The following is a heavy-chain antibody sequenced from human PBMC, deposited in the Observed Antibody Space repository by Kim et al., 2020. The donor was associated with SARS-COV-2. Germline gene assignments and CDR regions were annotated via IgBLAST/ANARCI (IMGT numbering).Heavy chain of an antibody. Sequence: SVKVSCKASGGTFSSYAISWVRQAPGQGLEWMGGIIPIFGTANYAQKFQGRVTITADESTSTAYMELSSLRSEDTAVYYCARKNSSSSRHYYYYYGMDVWGQGTTVTVSS. CDR3: ARKNSSSSRHYYYYYGMDV. J-gene: IGHJ6*02. CDR2: IIPIFGTA. D-gene: IGHD6-6*01. CDR1: GGTFSSYA. V-gene: IGHV1-69*13.